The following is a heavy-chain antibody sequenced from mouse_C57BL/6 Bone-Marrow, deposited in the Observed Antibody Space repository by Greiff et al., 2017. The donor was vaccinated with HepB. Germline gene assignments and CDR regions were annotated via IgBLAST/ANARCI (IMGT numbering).Heavy chain of an antibody. J-gene: IGHJ3*01. CDR1: GYTFTSYW. CDR2: IHPNSGST. V-gene: IGHV1-64*01. Sequence: QVQLQQPGAELVKPGASVKLSCKASGYTFTSYWMHWVKQKPGKGLEWIGMIHPNSGSTNYNEKFKSKATLTVDKSSSTACMQLSSLTYEDSAVYYCASSAWFAYWGQGTLVTVSA. CDR3: ASSAWFAY.